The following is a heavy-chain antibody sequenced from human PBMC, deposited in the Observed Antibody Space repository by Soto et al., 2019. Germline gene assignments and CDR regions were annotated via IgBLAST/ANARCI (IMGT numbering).Heavy chain of an antibody. J-gene: IGHJ3*02. V-gene: IGHV3-23*01. Sequence: EVQLLESGGGLVQPGGSLTLSCAASGFTFRNYAMSWVRQAPGKGLEWVSGLSGCGGSTSYADYVKGRFTISRDNSKNTLYLQMYSLRDDDTALYYCARKGVVAASHDAFDIWGQGTMVTVSS. D-gene: IGHD2-15*01. CDR1: GFTFRNYA. CDR3: ARKGVVAASHDAFDI. CDR2: LSGCGGST.